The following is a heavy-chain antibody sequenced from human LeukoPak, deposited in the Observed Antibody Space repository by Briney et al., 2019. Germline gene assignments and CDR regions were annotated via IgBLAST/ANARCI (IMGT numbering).Heavy chain of an antibody. V-gene: IGHV3-23*01. Sequence: GGSLRLSCAASGFTFNSYAMSWVRQAPGKGLEWVSTISGSGGTTYYADSVKGRFTISRDNSKNTLYLQMNSLRAEDTAVYYCAKDPLLNYDSSGYYSLGAFDIWGQGTMVTVSS. CDR3: AKDPLLNYDSSGYYSLGAFDI. J-gene: IGHJ3*02. CDR2: ISGSGGTT. CDR1: GFTFNSYA. D-gene: IGHD3-22*01.